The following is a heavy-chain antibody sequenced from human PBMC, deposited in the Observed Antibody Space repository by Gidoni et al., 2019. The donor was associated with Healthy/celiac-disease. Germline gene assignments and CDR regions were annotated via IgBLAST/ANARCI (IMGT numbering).Heavy chain of an antibody. V-gene: IGHV4-39*07. CDR3: ARDIAYYDSSGYYYYYGMDV. CDR2: IYYSGST. Sequence: QLQLQESGPGLVKPSETLSLTCTVSGGSISSSSYYWGWIRQPPGKGLEWIGSIYYSGSTYYNPSLKSRVTISVDTSKNQFSLKLSSVTAADTAVYYCARDIAYYDSSGYYYYYGMDVWGQGTTVTVSS. CDR1: GGSISSSSYY. D-gene: IGHD3-22*01. J-gene: IGHJ6*02.